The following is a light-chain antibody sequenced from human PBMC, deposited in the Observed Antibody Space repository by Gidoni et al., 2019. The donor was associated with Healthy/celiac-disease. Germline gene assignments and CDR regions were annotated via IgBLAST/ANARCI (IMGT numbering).Light chain of an antibody. V-gene: IGKV1-39*01. J-gene: IGKJ1*01. CDR3: QQSYRTPRT. CDR1: QSISSY. CDR2: AAS. Sequence: DIHMTQSPSSLSASVGDRVTITCRASQSISSYLNWYQQKPGKAPKLLIYAASSLQSGVPSRFSGSGSGTDFTLTISSLQPEDFATYYCQQSYRTPRTFXXXTKVEIK.